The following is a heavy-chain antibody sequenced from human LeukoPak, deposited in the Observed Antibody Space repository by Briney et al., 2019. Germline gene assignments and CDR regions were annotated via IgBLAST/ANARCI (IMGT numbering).Heavy chain of an antibody. CDR1: GGSISSGGYY. J-gene: IGHJ6*03. CDR3: ARDREGYYAYMDV. Sequence: SETLSLTCTVSGGSISSGGYYWSWIRQPPGKGLEWIGYIYHSGSTYYNPSLKSRVTISLDTSKSQISLNLTSVSAADTAVYYCARDREGYYAYMDVWGKGTTVTVSS. V-gene: IGHV4-30-2*01. CDR2: IYHSGST. D-gene: IGHD1-26*01.